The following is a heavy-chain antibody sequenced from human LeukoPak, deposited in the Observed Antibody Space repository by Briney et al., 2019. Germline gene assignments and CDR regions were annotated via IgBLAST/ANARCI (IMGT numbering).Heavy chain of an antibody. CDR1: GFTVSSNY. J-gene: IGHJ4*02. CDR2: IYPNGNT. Sequence: GGSLRLSCAASGFTVSSNYMNWVRQAPGKGLEWVSMIYPNGNTFYTDSVKGRFTISRDNSKNTLYLQMNSLKTEDTAVYYCTTDERFLEWLYFDYWGQGTLVTVSS. D-gene: IGHD3-3*01. V-gene: IGHV3-66*01. CDR3: TTDERFLEWLYFDY.